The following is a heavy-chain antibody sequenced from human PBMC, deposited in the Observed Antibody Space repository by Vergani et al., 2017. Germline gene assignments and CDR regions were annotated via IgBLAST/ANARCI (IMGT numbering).Heavy chain of an antibody. D-gene: IGHD6-19*01. CDR1: GFTFSSYA. CDR2: ISYDGSNK. CDR3: AKDLVVAGTLEYYFDY. Sequence: QVQLVESGGGVVQPGRSLRLSCAASGFTFSSYAMHWVRQAPGKGLEWVAVISYDGSNKYYADSVKGRFTISRDNSKNTLYLQMNSLRAEDTAVYYCAKDLVVAGTLEYYFDYWGQGTLVTVSS. V-gene: IGHV3-30-3*01. J-gene: IGHJ4*02.